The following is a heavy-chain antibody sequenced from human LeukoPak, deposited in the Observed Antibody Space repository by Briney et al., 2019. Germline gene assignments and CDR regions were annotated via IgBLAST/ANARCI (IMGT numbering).Heavy chain of an antibody. CDR3: AHTLLTPMYYDFWSGYQHDAFDI. D-gene: IGHD3-3*01. J-gene: IGHJ3*02. Sequence: TLSLTCAVSGGSISSGGYSWSWIRQPPGKALEWLALIYWDDDKRYSPSLKSRLTITKDTSRNQVVLTMTNMDPVDTATYYCAHTLLTPMYYDFWSGYQHDAFDIWGQGTMVTVSS. CDR2: IYWDDDK. V-gene: IGHV2-5*08. CDR1: GGSISSGGYS.